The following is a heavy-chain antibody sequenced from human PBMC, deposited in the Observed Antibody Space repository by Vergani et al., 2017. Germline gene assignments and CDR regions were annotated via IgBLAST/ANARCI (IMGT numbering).Heavy chain of an antibody. CDR1: GYSFTNYW. D-gene: IGHD3-22*01. Sequence: EVQLVQSGAEVKKPGESLKISCQISGYSFTNYWIGWVRQMPGKGLEWMGIIPPADSDTRYSPSFPGQVTISVDKSISTAYLQRSSQRAADSAMYYCARLYGRDSSGSKYFDYWGQGTLVTVSS. CDR3: ARLYGRDSSGSKYFDY. CDR2: IPPADSDT. J-gene: IGHJ4*02. V-gene: IGHV5-51*01.